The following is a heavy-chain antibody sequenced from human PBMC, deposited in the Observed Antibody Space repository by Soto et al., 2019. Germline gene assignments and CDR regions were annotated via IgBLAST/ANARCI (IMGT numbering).Heavy chain of an antibody. V-gene: IGHV4-59*01. J-gene: IGHJ4*02. Sequence: SETLSLTCTVSGGSISSYYWSWIRQPPGKGLEWIGYIYYSGSTNYNPSLKSRVTISVDTSKNQFSLKLSSVTAADTAVYYCAREIWFGKKSEGHFDYWGQGTLVTVS. D-gene: IGHD3-10*01. CDR2: IYYSGST. CDR3: AREIWFGKKSEGHFDY. CDR1: GGSISSYY.